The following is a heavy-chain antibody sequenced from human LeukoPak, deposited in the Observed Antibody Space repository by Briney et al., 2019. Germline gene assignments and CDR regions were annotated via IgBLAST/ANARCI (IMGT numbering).Heavy chain of an antibody. CDR3: ARHLQPGSKELDY. CDR1: GYSFTTYW. Sequence: GESLKISCKGSGYSFTTYWIDWVRQMPGKGLEWMGIIYPGDSDTRYSPSFQGQVTISTDKSISTAYLQWSSLKASDTAIYYCARHLQPGSKELDYWGQGTLVTVSS. V-gene: IGHV5-51*01. CDR2: IYPGDSDT. D-gene: IGHD3-10*01. J-gene: IGHJ4*02.